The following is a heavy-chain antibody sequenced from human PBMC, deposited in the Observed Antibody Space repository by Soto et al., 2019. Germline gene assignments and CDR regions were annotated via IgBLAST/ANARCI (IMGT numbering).Heavy chain of an antibody. CDR1: GFTVSSNY. CDR3: AGAAYDILTGYNFY. V-gene: IGHV3-53*04. D-gene: IGHD3-9*01. CDR2: IYSGDGT. J-gene: IGHJ4*02. Sequence: GGSLRLSCAASGFTVSSNYMSWVRQAPGKGLEWVSVIYSGDGTYYADSVKGRFTISRHNSKNMLYLQMNNMRAEDTAFYYCAGAAYDILTGYNFYWGQGTLVTVSS.